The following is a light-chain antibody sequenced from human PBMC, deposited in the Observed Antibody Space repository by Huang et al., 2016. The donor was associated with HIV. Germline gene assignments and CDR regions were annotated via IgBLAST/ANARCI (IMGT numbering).Light chain of an antibody. CDR1: QSVSSN. CDR3: QQYNNWPTWT. J-gene: IGKJ1*01. V-gene: IGKV3-15*01. Sequence: DIVMTQSPATLSVSPGERATLSCRASQSVSSNLAWYQQKPGRAPRLLIFGASTRATGIPARFSGSGSGTEFTLTISSLQSEDFAIYYCQQYNNWPTWTFGQGTEVEIK. CDR2: GAS.